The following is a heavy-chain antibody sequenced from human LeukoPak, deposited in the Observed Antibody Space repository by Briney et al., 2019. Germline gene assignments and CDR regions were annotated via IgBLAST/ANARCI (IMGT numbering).Heavy chain of an antibody. CDR1: GFTFSSYR. Sequence: PGGSLRLSRAASGFTFSSYRMNWVRQGPGKGLEWVSYISTSDSTIYYADSVKGRFTISRDNAKNSLYLQMNSLRAEDTAVYYCARGTSTIDYWGQGTLVTVSS. J-gene: IGHJ4*02. D-gene: IGHD5/OR15-5a*01. CDR3: ARGTSTIDY. CDR2: ISTSDSTI. V-gene: IGHV3-48*01.